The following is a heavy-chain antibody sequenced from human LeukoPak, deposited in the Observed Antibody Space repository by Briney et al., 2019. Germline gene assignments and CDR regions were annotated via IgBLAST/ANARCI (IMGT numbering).Heavy chain of an antibody. Sequence: GASVKVSCKASGYTFTSYAMHWVRQAPGQRLEWMGWINAGNGNTKYSQKFQGRVTITRDTSASTAYMELSSLRSEDTAVYYCARGTVAGTQGLDYWGQGTLVTVSS. D-gene: IGHD6-19*01. J-gene: IGHJ4*02. CDR1: GYTFTSYA. CDR3: ARGTVAGTQGLDY. V-gene: IGHV1-3*01. CDR2: INAGNGNT.